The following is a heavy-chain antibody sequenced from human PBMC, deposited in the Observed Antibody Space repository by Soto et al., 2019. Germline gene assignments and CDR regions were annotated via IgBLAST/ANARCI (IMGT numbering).Heavy chain of an antibody. CDR1: GFTFSSYA. V-gene: IGHV3-23*01. D-gene: IGHD6-19*01. J-gene: IGHJ6*02. Sequence: GGSLRLSCAASGFTFSSYAMSWVRQAPGKGLEWVSAISGSGGSTYYADSVKGRFTISRDNSKNTLYLQMNSLRAEDTAVYYCAKFESTGAGAYYYGMDVWGQGTTVTVSS. CDR3: AKFESTGAGAYYYGMDV. CDR2: ISGSGGST.